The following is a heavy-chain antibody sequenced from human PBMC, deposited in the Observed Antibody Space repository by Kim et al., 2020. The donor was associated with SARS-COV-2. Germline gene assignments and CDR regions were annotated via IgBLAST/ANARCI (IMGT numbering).Heavy chain of an antibody. V-gene: IGHV4-59*01. Sequence: NSNPSLKSRVTISVDTSKNQFSLKLSSVTAADTAVYYCARYSSGPYYFDYWGQGTLVTVSS. D-gene: IGHD6-19*01. CDR3: ARYSSGPYYFDY. J-gene: IGHJ4*02.